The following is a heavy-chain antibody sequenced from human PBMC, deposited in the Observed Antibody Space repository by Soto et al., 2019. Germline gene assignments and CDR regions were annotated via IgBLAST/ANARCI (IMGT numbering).Heavy chain of an antibody. V-gene: IGHV4-34*01. J-gene: IGHJ4*02. D-gene: IGHD2-8*02. Sequence: QVQLQQWRAGLLKPSETLSLTCAVYGGSFSGYYWTWIRQPPGTGLEWIGEINHSGSTNYNPSLKSRVSISVYTSKNQFSLQLISVTGADMAVYCCARDKITGLFDYWGQGTLVTAFS. CDR2: INHSGST. CDR3: ARDKITGLFDY. CDR1: GGSFSGYY.